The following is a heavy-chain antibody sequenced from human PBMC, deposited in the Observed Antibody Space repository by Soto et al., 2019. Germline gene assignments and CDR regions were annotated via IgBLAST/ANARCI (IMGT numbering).Heavy chain of an antibody. J-gene: IGHJ4*02. V-gene: IGHV3-11*01. D-gene: IGHD5-18*01. CDR1: GFTFSDYY. CDR3: ARERYSYGTYYFDY. CDR2: ITSSGSTT. Sequence: QVQLVESGGDLVKPGGSLRLSCAASGFTFSDYYMSWIRQAPGKGLEWVSSITSSGSTTYYTDSVKGRFTISRDNAKNFLYLQMNSLRAEDTAVYYCARERYSYGTYYFDYWGQGTLVTVSS.